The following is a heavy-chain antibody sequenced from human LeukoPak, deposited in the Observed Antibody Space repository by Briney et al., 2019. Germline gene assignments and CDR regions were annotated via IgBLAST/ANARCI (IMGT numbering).Heavy chain of an antibody. CDR3: ARHYGDYVQGDY. CDR2: IFTGGST. Sequence: GGSLRLSCAASGFSVSSNYMSWVRQAPGTGLEWVSVIFTGGSTYYADSVKNRFTISRDNSKNTLYLQMDSLRAEDTAVYYCARHYGDYVQGDYWGQGTLVTVSS. V-gene: IGHV3-66*04. J-gene: IGHJ4*02. CDR1: GFSVSSNY. D-gene: IGHD4-17*01.